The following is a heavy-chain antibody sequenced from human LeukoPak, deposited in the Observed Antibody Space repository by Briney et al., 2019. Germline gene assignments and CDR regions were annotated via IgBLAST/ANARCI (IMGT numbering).Heavy chain of an antibody. CDR1: GGSFSGYY. V-gene: IGHV4-34*01. J-gene: IGHJ4*02. CDR2: INHSGST. CDR3: ARHAKASDTAMAPLFDY. D-gene: IGHD5-18*01. Sequence: SETLSVTCAAYGGSFSGYYWSWIRQPPGKGLEWIGEINHSGSTNYNPSLKSRVTISVDTSKNQFSLKLSSVTAADTAVYYCARHAKASDTAMAPLFDYWGQGTLVTVSS.